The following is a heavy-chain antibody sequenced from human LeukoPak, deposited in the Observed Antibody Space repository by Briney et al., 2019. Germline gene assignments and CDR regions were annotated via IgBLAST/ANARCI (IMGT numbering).Heavy chain of an antibody. J-gene: IGHJ4*02. CDR3: ARERYSSGWYGYFDY. CDR1: GGSISSYY. V-gene: IGHV4-4*07. CDR2: IYTSGST. D-gene: IGHD6-19*01. Sequence: SETLSLTCTVSGGSISSYYWSWIRQPAGKGLEWIGRIYTSGSTNYNPSLKSRVTMSVDTSKNQFSLKLSSVTAADTAVYYCARERYSSGWYGYFDYWGQGTLVTVSS.